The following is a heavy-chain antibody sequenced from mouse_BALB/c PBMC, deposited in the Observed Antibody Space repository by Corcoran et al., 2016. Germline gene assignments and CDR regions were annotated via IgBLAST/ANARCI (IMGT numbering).Heavy chain of an antibody. CDR2: INTYTGEP. D-gene: IGHD1-1*01. CDR1: GYTFTNYG. CDR3: ARDYGSSQAWFAY. Sequence: QIQLVQSGPELKKPGETVKISCKASGYTFTNYGMNWVKQAPGKGLKWMGWINTYTGEPTYADDFKGRFAFSLETSASTAYLQINNLKNEDTVTYFCARDYGSSQAWFAYWGQGTLVTVSA. V-gene: IGHV9-3-1*01. J-gene: IGHJ3*01.